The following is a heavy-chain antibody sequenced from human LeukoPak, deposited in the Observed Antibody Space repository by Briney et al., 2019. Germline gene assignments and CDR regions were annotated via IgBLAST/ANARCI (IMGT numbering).Heavy chain of an antibody. V-gene: IGHV1-2*02. CDR3: ARGTDTAMVMVGY. CDR2: INPNSGGT. D-gene: IGHD5-18*01. CDR1: GYTFTGYY. J-gene: IGHJ4*02. Sequence: ASVKVSCTTSGYTFTGYYMHWVRQAPGQGLEWMGWINPNSGGTNYAQKFQGGVTMTTDTSISTAYMELSRLRSDDTAVYYCARGTDTAMVMVGYWGQGTLVTVSS.